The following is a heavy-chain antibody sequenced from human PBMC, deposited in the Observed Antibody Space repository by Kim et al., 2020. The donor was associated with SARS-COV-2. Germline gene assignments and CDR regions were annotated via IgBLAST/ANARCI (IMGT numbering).Heavy chain of an antibody. D-gene: IGHD3-3*01. J-gene: IGHJ2*01. CDR1: GGSISSSSYY. Sequence: SETLSLTCTVSGGSISSSSYYWGWIRQPPGKGLEWIGSIYYSGSTYYNPSLKSRVTISVDTSKNQFSLKLSSVTAADTAVYYCARHPTGFPLRSKKRYFDLWGRGTLVTVSS. CDR2: IYYSGST. CDR3: ARHPTGFPLRSKKRYFDL. V-gene: IGHV4-39*01.